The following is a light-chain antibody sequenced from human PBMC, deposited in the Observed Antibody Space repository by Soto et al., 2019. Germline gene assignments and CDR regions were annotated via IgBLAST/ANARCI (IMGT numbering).Light chain of an antibody. CDR3: QQYGSSPPIT. CDR1: QSVSSSY. V-gene: IGKV3-20*01. J-gene: IGKJ5*01. CDR2: GAS. Sequence: EIVLTQSPGTLSLSPGERATLSCRASQSVSSSYLAWYQQKPCQAPRLLIYGASSRATGIPDRFSGSGSGTDFTLTISRLEPEDFAVYYCQQYGSSPPITFGQGKRLEIK.